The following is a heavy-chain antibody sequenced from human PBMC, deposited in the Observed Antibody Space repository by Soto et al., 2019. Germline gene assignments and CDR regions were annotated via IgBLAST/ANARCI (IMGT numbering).Heavy chain of an antibody. CDR1: GYTFTSYG. D-gene: IGHD3-22*01. CDR3: AKDSYYHDSSGYYIFDF. J-gene: IGHJ4*02. CDR2: ITTDKGKT. Sequence: ASVKVSCKTSGYTFTSYGISWVRQAPGQGLEWMGWITTDKGKTTYAQKFQGRVAISRDNSKNTLYLQMNSLTPEDTALYYCAKDSYYHDSSGYYIFDFWGQGTLVTVSS. V-gene: IGHV1-18*01.